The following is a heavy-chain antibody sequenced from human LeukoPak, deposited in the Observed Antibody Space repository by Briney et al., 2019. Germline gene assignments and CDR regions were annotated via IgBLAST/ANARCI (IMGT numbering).Heavy chain of an antibody. J-gene: IGHJ4*02. V-gene: IGHV3-30-3*01. CDR3: ARVRSGYHFDY. CDR2: ISYDGSNK. D-gene: IGHD3-22*01. Sequence: GGSLRLSCAASGFTFSSYAMHWVRQAPGKGLEWVAVISYDGSNKYYADSVKGRFTVSRDNGKNSLLLQMNSLRAEDTAVYYCARVRSGYHFDYWGQGSLVTVSS. CDR1: GFTFSSYA.